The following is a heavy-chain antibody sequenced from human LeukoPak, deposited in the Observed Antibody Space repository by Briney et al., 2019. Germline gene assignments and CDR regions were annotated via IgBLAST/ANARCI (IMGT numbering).Heavy chain of an antibody. CDR1: GGSFSGYY. J-gene: IGHJ5*02. V-gene: IGHV4-34*01. CDR2: INHSGST. D-gene: IGHD6-6*01. Sequence: NASETLSLTCAVYGGSFSGYYWSWIRQPPGKGLEWIGEINHSGSTNYNPSLKSRVTISVDTSKNQFSLKLSSVTAADTAVYYCASDRSSGIDPWGQGTLVTVSS. CDR3: ASDRSSGIDP.